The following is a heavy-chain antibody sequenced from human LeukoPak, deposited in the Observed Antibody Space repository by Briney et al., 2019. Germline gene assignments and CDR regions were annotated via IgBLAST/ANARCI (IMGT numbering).Heavy chain of an antibody. Sequence: GGPLRLSCAASGFTFSSYWMSWVRQAPGKGLEWVANIKQDGSEKYYVDSVKGRFTISRDNAKNSLYLQMNSLRAEDTAVYYCAREGPLLGLGSHSSGYFDYWGQGTLVTVSS. D-gene: IGHD3-22*01. J-gene: IGHJ4*02. CDR2: IKQDGSEK. V-gene: IGHV3-7*03. CDR1: GFTFSSYW. CDR3: AREGPLLGLGSHSSGYFDY.